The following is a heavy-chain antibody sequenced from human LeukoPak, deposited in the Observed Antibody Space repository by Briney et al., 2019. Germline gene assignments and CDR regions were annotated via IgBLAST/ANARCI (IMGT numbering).Heavy chain of an antibody. J-gene: IGHJ5*02. Sequence: ASVKVSCKASGYTFTSYDINWVRQAPGQGLEWMGWISGYNGNTNYAQKFEGRVAMTTDTSSSTAYMELRSLRSDDTAIYYCARGDWFDPWGQGTLVTVSS. CDR3: ARGDWFDP. V-gene: IGHV1-18*01. CDR1: GYTFTSYD. CDR2: ISGYNGNT.